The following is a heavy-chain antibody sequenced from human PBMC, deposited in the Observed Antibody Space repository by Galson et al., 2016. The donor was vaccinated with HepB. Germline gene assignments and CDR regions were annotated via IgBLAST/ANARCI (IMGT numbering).Heavy chain of an antibody. CDR1: GFTFHNFD. Sequence: SLRLPCAASGFTFHNFDMNWVRQAPGKGLEWISVISGGAFSKNYADSVKGRFAVSRDDSKNTLYLEMNNLRAEDTAVYYCAKGRLVHSSFRYYFDLWGQGTQVTVSS. D-gene: IGHD6-19*01. V-gene: IGHV3-23*01. CDR2: ISGGAFSK. CDR3: AKGRLVHSSFRYYFDL. J-gene: IGHJ4*02.